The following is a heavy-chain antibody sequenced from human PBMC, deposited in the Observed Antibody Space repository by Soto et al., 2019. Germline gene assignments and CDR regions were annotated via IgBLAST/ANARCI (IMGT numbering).Heavy chain of an antibody. D-gene: IGHD3-10*01. Sequence: GASMKVSCKASGYTFTDSYIHWVRQAPGQGLEWMGWLNPKSGGTNSAQKFQGRVTMTRDTSISAAYMELYRLTSDDTAVYYCARRFREEKALDPWGQGTLVTVSS. CDR1: GYTFTDSY. CDR3: ARRFREEKALDP. J-gene: IGHJ5*02. CDR2: LNPKSGGT. V-gene: IGHV1-2*02.